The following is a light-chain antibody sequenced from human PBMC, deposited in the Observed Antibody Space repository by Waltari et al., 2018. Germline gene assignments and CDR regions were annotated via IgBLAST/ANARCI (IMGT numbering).Light chain of an antibody. V-gene: IGLV1-40*01. Sequence: QSVLTQPPSVSGAPGQRVTISCTGSRSNVGAGYDVHFYQQLPGTAPKLLIYGNSNRPSGVPDRFSGSKSGTSASLAISGLQAEDEADYYCQSYDSSLNVYVVFGGGTKLTVL. CDR1: RSNVGAGYD. CDR3: QSYDSSLNVYVV. CDR2: GNS. J-gene: IGLJ2*01.